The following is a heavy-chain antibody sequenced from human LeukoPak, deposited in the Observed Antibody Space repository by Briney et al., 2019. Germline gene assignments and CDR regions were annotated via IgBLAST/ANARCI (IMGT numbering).Heavy chain of an antibody. Sequence: ASVKASCKASGYTFTSYGISWVRQAPGQGLEWMGWISAYNGNTNYAQKLQGRVTMTTDTSTSTAYMELRSLRSDDTAVYYCARAYYDFWSGSLPFGYWGQGTLVTVSS. D-gene: IGHD3-3*01. V-gene: IGHV1-18*01. J-gene: IGHJ4*02. CDR3: ARAYYDFWSGSLPFGY. CDR2: ISAYNGNT. CDR1: GYTFTSYG.